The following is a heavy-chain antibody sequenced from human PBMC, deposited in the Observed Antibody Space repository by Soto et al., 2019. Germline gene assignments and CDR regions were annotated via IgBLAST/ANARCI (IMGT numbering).Heavy chain of an antibody. Sequence: QVQLVQSGAEVKKAGASVKVSCKASGYTFTSYGISWVRQAPGQGLEWMGWISVYNGNTNYAQKLQGRVTMTTDTSTSTVYMELRSLRSDDTAVYYCARAVAGPLFSDYWGQGTLVTVSS. CDR1: GYTFTSYG. V-gene: IGHV1-18*01. J-gene: IGHJ4*02. D-gene: IGHD6-19*01. CDR3: ARAVAGPLFSDY. CDR2: ISVYNGNT.